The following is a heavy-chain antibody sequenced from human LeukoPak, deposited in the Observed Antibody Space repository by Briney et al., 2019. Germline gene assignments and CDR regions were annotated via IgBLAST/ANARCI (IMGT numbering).Heavy chain of an antibody. V-gene: IGHV3-20*04. CDR1: GFSFSSSA. CDR3: AGGGGWY. D-gene: IGHD2-15*01. J-gene: IGHJ4*02. CDR2: INWNGGST. Sequence: GGSLRLSCAASGFSFSSSAMSWVRQAPGKGLEWVSDINWNGGSTGYADSVKGRFTISRDNAKNSLYLQMNSLRAEDTALYYCAGGGGWYWGQGTLVTVSS.